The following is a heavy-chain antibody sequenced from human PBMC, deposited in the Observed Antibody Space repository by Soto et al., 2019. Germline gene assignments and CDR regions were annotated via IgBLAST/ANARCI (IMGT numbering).Heavy chain of an antibody. V-gene: IGHV3-23*01. Sequence: EVQLLESGGGLVQPGGSLRRSCAASGFTFSSYAMSWVRQAPGKGLEWVSAISGSGGSTYYADSVKGRFTISRDNSKNTLYLRMNSLRAEDTAVYYCATPLPSYCSGGSCYSFWGQGTLVTVSS. CDR1: GFTFSSYA. CDR3: ATPLPSYCSGGSCYSF. D-gene: IGHD2-15*01. J-gene: IGHJ4*02. CDR2: ISGSGGST.